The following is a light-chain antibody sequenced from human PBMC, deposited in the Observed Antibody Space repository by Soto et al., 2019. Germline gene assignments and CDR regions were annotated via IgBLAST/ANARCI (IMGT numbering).Light chain of an antibody. V-gene: IGKV1-6*01. CDR3: IQDYNYPLT. CDR2: TAS. Sequence: AIQMTQSPSSLSASVGDRVTITCRASQGIRSELGWYQQKPGKAPNLVIYTASSLQSGVPSRFSGSGSGTDFTLTISSLQPEDFATYYCIQDYNYPLTFGGGTKVDIK. J-gene: IGKJ4*01. CDR1: QGIRSE.